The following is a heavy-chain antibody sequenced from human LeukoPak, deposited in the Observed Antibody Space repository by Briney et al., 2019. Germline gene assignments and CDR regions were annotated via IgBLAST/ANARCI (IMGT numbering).Heavy chain of an antibody. V-gene: IGHV4-59*01. CDR2: IYYSGST. D-gene: IGHD3-22*01. CDR1: GGSISSYY. CDR3: ARLAGGDSSGYIPIPFDY. J-gene: IGHJ4*02. Sequence: SETLSLTCTVSGGSISSYYWSWIRQPPGKGLEWIGYIYYSGSTNYNPSLKSRVTISVDTSKNQFSLKLSSVTAADTAVYYCARLAGGDSSGYIPIPFDYWGQGTLVTVSS.